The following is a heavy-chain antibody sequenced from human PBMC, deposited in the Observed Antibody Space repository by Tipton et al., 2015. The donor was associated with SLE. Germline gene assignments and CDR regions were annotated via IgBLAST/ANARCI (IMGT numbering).Heavy chain of an antibody. J-gene: IGHJ4*02. CDR2: INHSGST. CDR1: GGSFSGYY. Sequence: TLSLTCAVYGGSFSGYYWNWIRQPPGKGLEWIGEINHSGSTNYNPSLKSRVTISVDTSKNQFSLKLSSVTAADTAVYYCARGVDTNLNYGDYPYYFDYWGQGTLVTVSS. V-gene: IGHV4-34*01. CDR3: ARGVDTNLNYGDYPYYFDY. D-gene: IGHD4-17*01.